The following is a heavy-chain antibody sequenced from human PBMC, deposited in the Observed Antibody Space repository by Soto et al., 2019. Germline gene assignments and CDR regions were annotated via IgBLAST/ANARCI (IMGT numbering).Heavy chain of an antibody. J-gene: IGHJ4*02. Sequence: GGSLRLSCAASGFTFSNYAMTWVRQAPGKGPEWISTVNNGGGGTYYADSVKGRFTISRDNSKNTLYLQMSSLRAEDTAVYYCAKVYSNYSKVYWGQGTLVTVSS. CDR2: VNNGGGGT. CDR3: AKVYSNYSKVY. D-gene: IGHD4-4*01. CDR1: GFTFSNYA. V-gene: IGHV3-23*01.